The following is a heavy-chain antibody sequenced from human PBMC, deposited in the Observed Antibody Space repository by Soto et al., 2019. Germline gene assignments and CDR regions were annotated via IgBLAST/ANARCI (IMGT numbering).Heavy chain of an antibody. V-gene: IGHV4-59*08. CDR1: GGSISSYY. D-gene: IGHD2-2*01. J-gene: IGHJ5*02. CDR2: IYYSGST. CDR3: ARRFAPAAIAQGWFDP. Sequence: SETLSLTCTVSGGSISSYYWSWIRQPPGKGLEWIGYIYYSGSTNYNPSLKSRVTISVDTSKNQFSLKLSSVTAADTAVYYCARRFAPAAIAQGWFDPWGQGTLVTVSS.